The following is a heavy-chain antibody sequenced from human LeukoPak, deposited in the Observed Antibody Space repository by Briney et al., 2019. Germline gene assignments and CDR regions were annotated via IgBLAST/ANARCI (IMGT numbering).Heavy chain of an antibody. V-gene: IGHV3-30*04. CDR2: ISYDGSNK. D-gene: IGHD3-10*01. CDR1: GFTFSSYA. CDR3: ARDFPGSGRGAFDI. Sequence: GGSLRLSCAASGFTFSSYAMHWVRQAPGKGLEWVAVISYDGSNKYYADSVKGRFTISRDNSKNTLYLQMNSLRAEDTAVYYCARDFPGSGRGAFDIWGQGTMVTVSS. J-gene: IGHJ3*02.